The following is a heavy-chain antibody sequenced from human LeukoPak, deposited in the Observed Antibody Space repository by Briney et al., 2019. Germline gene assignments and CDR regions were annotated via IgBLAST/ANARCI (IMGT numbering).Heavy chain of an antibody. J-gene: IGHJ3*02. CDR1: GGSISSHY. Sequence: SETLSLTCTVSGGSISSHYWSWIRQPPGKGLEWIGYIYYSGSTNYTPSLKSRVTMSVDTSKNQFSLKLSSVTAADTAVYYCASVSYYGSGSDASYIWGQGTLVTPSS. V-gene: IGHV4-59*11. D-gene: IGHD3-10*01. CDR3: ASVSYYGSGSDASYI. CDR2: IYYSGST.